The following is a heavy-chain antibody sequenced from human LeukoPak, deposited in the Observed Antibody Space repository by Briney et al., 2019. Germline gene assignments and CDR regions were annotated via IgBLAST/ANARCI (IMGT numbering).Heavy chain of an antibody. CDR2: ISGSGGDT. V-gene: IGHV3-23*01. CDR3: AKDYSGTYYLIDY. J-gene: IGHJ4*02. D-gene: IGHD1-26*01. CDR1: GFTFSTYS. Sequence: GGCLRLSCTASGFTFSTYSMTWARQAPGKGPEWVSAISGSGGDTYYADSVKGRFTIYRDNSKNTLYLQMNGLRADDTAVYYCAKDYSGTYYLIDYWGQGTLVTVSS.